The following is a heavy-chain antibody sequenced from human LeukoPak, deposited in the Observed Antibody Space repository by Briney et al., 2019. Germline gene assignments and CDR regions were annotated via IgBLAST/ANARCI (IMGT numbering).Heavy chain of an antibody. V-gene: IGHV3-11*01. CDR3: ARVKVSGYDWAPPYMDV. CDR1: GFTFSDYY. D-gene: IGHD5-12*01. CDR2: ISSSGSTI. Sequence: GGSLRLYCAASGFTFSDYYMSWIRQAPGKGLEWVSYISSSGSTIYYADSVKGRFTISRDNAKNSLYLQMNSLRAVDTAVYYCARVKVSGYDWAPPYMDVWGQGTTVTVSS. J-gene: IGHJ6*02.